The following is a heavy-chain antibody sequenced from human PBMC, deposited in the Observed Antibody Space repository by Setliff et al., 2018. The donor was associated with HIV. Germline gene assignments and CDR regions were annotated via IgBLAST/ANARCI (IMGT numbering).Heavy chain of an antibody. D-gene: IGHD2-21*01. CDR1: GGAFSGYY. V-gene: IGHV4-34*01. CDR3: TRAQIAAPRPFDY. Sequence: SETLSLTCAVCGGAFSGYYWTWIRQPPGRGLEWIGEVNHKGVANYSPSLMRRATISADTSKNQFSLRLSSVTAADTALYFCTRAQIAAPRPFDYWGQGTLVTVSS. CDR2: VNHKGVA. J-gene: IGHJ4*02.